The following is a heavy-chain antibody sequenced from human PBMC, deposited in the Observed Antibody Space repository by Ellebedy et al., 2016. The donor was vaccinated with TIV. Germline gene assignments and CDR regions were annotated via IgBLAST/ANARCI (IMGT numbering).Heavy chain of an antibody. V-gene: IGHV1-18*01. J-gene: IGHJ4*02. CDR3: ARGRATAHLDY. CDR1: GGTFSSYA. Sequence: ASVKVSCXASGGTFSSYAISWVRQAPGQGLEWMGWISAYNGNTNYAQKLQGRVTMTTDTSTSTAYMELRSLRSDDTAVYYCARGRATAHLDYWGQGTLVTVSS. CDR2: ISAYNGNT. D-gene: IGHD2-15*01.